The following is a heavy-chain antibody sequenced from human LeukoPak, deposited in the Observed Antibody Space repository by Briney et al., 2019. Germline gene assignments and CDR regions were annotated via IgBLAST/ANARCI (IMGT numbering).Heavy chain of an antibody. CDR2: ISSSGSTI. J-gene: IGHJ4*02. CDR3: ARDRHYYGSGSYYRGYYFDY. V-gene: IGHV3-11*01. D-gene: IGHD3-10*01. CDR1: GFTFSDYY. Sequence: PGGSLRLSCAASGFTFSDYYMSWIRQAPGKGLEWVSYISSSGSTIYYADSVKGRFTISRDNAKNSLYLQMNSLRAEDTAVYYCARDRHYYGSGSYYRGYYFDYWGQGTLATVSS.